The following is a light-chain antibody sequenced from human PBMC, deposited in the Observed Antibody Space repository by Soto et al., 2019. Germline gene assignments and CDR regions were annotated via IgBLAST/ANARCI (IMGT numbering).Light chain of an antibody. V-gene: IGLV2-8*01. CDR3: TSYAGSNNVV. J-gene: IGLJ2*01. Sequence: QSVLTQPPSASGSPGQSVTFSCTGTSSDVGGYDYVSWYQQHPGKAPKLIIYEVTKRPSGVPDRFSGSKSGNTASLTVSGLQTEDEADYYCTSYAGSNNVVFGGGTKLTVL. CDR2: EVT. CDR1: SSDVGGYDY.